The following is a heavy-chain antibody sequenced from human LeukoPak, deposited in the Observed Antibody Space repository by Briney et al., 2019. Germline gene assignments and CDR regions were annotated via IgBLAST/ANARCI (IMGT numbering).Heavy chain of an antibody. CDR1: GFTFSDYY. CDR3: AREVVIVPDYFYYGLDV. Sequence: GGSLRLSCAASGFTFSDYYMTWIRQAPGKGLEWVSFISSSGDYLYYGNSVRGRFTISRDNAKNSLFLQMNSLRAEDTAVYYCAREVVIVPDYFYYGLDVWGQGTTVTVSS. D-gene: IGHD2/OR15-2a*01. V-gene: IGHV3-11*01. J-gene: IGHJ6*02. CDR2: ISSSGDYL.